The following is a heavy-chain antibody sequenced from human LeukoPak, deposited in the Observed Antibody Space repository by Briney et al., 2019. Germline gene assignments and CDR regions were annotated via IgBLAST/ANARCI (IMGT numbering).Heavy chain of an antibody. CDR1: GGSFSGYY. CDR3: ARGLGYYYSFRWFDP. J-gene: IGHJ5*02. CDR2: INHSGST. Sequence: SETLSLTCAVYGGSFSGYYWSWIRQPPGKGLEWIGEINHSGSTNYNPSLKSRVTISVDTSKNQFSLKLSSVTAADTAVYYCARGLGYYYSFRWFDPWGQGTLVTVSS. D-gene: IGHD3-22*01. V-gene: IGHV4-34*01.